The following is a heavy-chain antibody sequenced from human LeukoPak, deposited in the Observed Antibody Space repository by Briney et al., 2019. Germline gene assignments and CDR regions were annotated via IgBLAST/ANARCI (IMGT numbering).Heavy chain of an antibody. V-gene: IGHV1-8*01. Sequence: ASVKVSCTASGYTFTSYDINWVRQATGQGLEWMGWMSPNSDYTGYAQKFQGRVTMTRNTSISTAYMELSSLRSDDTAMYFCARGVAAGYDYWGQGTLVTVSS. CDR1: GYTFTSYD. CDR2: MSPNSDYT. J-gene: IGHJ4*02. D-gene: IGHD6-13*01. CDR3: ARGVAAGYDY.